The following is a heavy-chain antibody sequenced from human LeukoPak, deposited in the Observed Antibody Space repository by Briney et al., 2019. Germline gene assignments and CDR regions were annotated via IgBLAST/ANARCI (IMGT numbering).Heavy chain of an antibody. J-gene: IGHJ4*02. CDR3: AKTFHVDTAMVYYFDY. Sequence: PGGSLRLSCAASGFTFSSYAMSWVRQAPGKGLEWVSAISGSGGSTYYADSVKGRFTISRDNSKSTLYLQMNSLRAEDTAVYYCAKTFHVDTAMVYYFDYWGQGTLVTVSS. CDR1: GFTFSSYA. D-gene: IGHD5-18*01. CDR2: ISGSGGST. V-gene: IGHV3-23*01.